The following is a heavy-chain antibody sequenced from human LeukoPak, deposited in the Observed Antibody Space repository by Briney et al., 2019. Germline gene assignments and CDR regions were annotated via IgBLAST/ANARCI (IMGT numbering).Heavy chain of an antibody. CDR1: GFPSSSYT. Sequence: GGPLGPSFAPPGFPSSSYTMPGVRQAPGKGREWVSAIGTAGDPYYPGSVKGRFTISRENAKNSLYLQMNSLRAGDTAVYYCARVGAYDAFDIWGQGTMVTVSS. CDR3: ARVGAYDAFDI. D-gene: IGHD4-17*01. CDR2: IGTAGDP. V-gene: IGHV3-13*05. J-gene: IGHJ3*02.